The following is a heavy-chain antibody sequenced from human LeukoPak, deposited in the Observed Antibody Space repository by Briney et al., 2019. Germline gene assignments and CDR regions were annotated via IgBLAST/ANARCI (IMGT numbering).Heavy chain of an antibody. J-gene: IGHJ5*02. V-gene: IGHV4-59*01. Sequence: PSETLSLTCTVSGGSIGSLYWSWIRQSPGKGLEWTGYIHYSGYTYHNPSLTGRVTISVDVSRNQFSLRLTSVTAADTAIYYCASDGGGNWFDPWGQGTLVTVSS. CDR2: IHYSGYT. CDR3: ASDGGGNWFDP. CDR1: GGSIGSLY. D-gene: IGHD3-16*01.